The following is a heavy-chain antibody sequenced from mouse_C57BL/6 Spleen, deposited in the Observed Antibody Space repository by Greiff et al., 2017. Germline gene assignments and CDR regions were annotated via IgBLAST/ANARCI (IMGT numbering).Heavy chain of an antibody. CDR3: ARVTTVVEAMDY. V-gene: IGHV1-80*01. CDR2: IYPGDGDT. CDR1: GYAFSSYW. J-gene: IGHJ4*01. D-gene: IGHD1-1*01. Sequence: VQLQQSGAELVKPGASVKISCKASGYAFSSYWMNWVKQRPGKGLEWIGQIYPGDGDTNYNGKFKGKATLTADKSSSTAYMLLSSLTSEDSAVYFCARVTTVVEAMDYWGQGTSVTVSS.